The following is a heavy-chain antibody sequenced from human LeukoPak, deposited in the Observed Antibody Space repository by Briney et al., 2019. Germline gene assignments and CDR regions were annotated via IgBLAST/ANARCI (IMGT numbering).Heavy chain of an antibody. CDR1: GYTFTDYF. D-gene: IGHD1-26*01. V-gene: IGHV1-2*02. CDR2: INPNSGGT. CDR3: ARSPRGVGVTALDY. J-gene: IGHJ4*02. Sequence: ASVKVSCKASGYTFTDYFIHWVRQAPGQGLEWMGWINPNSGGTNYAQNFQGRVTMTRDTSINTASMELSGLRFDDTAVYYCARSPRGVGVTALDYWGQGTLVTVSS.